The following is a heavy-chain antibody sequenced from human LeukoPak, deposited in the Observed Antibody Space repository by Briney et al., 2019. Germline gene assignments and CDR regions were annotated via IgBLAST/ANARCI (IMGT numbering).Heavy chain of an antibody. D-gene: IGHD1-26*01. CDR2: ISGSGGST. Sequence: GGSLRLSCAASGFTFSSYAMSWVRQAPGKGLEGVSAISGSGGSTYYADSVKGRFTISIDNSKNTLYLQMNSLRTEDTAVYYSAKGRPSYSGSYYYWGQGTLVTASS. J-gene: IGHJ4*02. CDR1: GFTFSSYA. V-gene: IGHV3-23*01. CDR3: AKGRPSYSGSYYY.